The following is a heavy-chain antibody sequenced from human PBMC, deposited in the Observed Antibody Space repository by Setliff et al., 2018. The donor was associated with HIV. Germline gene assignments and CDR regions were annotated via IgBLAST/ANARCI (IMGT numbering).Heavy chain of an antibody. Sequence: PGGSLRLSCAASGLTFKAYAMTWVRQAPGKGLEWVSAISGSGDTTYQTGSLKGRFTISRDNAKNSLFLQMNSLRAGDTAVYYCARDHVSDGLVLDYWGQGTLVTVSS. J-gene: IGHJ4*02. CDR3: ARDHVSDGLVLDY. CDR1: GLTFKAYA. CDR2: ISGSGDTT. D-gene: IGHD5-12*01. V-gene: IGHV3-23*01.